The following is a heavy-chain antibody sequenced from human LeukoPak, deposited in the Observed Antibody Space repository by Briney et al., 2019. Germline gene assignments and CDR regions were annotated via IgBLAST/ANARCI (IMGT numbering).Heavy chain of an antibody. J-gene: IGHJ4*02. V-gene: IGHV7-4-1*02. CDR3: VRIPWRYGDYVNLDY. CDR1: GYTFTNYA. D-gene: IGHD4-17*01. Sequence: ASVKVSCKASGYTFTNYAMNWVRQAPGQGLEWMGWINTKTGYPTYAQGFTGRFVFSLDTSVSTSYLQINSLKAEDTAVYYCVRIPWRYGDYVNLDYWGQGTLVTVSS. CDR2: INTKTGYP.